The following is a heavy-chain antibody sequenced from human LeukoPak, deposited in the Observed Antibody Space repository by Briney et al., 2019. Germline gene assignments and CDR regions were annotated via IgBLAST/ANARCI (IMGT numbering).Heavy chain of an antibody. V-gene: IGHV3-9*01. CDR3: AKDIRYYDFWSGYYKAEDYYYGMDV. Sequence: PGGSLRLSCAASGFTFDDYAMHWVRQAPGKGLEWVSGISWNSGSIGYADSVKGRFTISRGNAKNSLYLQMNSLRAEDTALYYCAKDIRYYDFWSGYYKAEDYYYGMDVWGQGTTVTVSS. J-gene: IGHJ6*02. D-gene: IGHD3-3*01. CDR1: GFTFDDYA. CDR2: ISWNSGSI.